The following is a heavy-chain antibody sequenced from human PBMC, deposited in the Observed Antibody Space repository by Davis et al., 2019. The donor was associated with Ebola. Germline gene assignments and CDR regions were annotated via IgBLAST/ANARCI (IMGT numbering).Heavy chain of an antibody. Sequence: GESLKISCAASGFTFSGSAMHWVRQASGKGLEWVGRIRSKANSYATAYAASVKGRFTISRDDSKNTAYLQMNSLKTEDTAVYYCSCAVLTNDYWGQGTLVTVSS. CDR2: IRSKANSYAT. CDR3: SCAVLTNDY. J-gene: IGHJ4*02. D-gene: IGHD2-8*01. CDR1: GFTFSGSA. V-gene: IGHV3-73*01.